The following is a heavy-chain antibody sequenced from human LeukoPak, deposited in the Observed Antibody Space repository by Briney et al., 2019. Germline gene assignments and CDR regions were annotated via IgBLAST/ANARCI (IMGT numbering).Heavy chain of an antibody. CDR2: ISYDGSNK. CDR1: GFTFRSYA. J-gene: IGHJ4*02. V-gene: IGHV3-30*04. D-gene: IGHD4-17*01. Sequence: GGSLRLSCAASGFTFRSYAIHWVRQAPGKGLEWVAVISYDGSNKYYADSVKGRFTISRDNSKNTLYLQMNSLRAEDTAVYFCANSYTVSTSPFDYWGQGTLGSVS. CDR3: ANSYTVSTSPFDY.